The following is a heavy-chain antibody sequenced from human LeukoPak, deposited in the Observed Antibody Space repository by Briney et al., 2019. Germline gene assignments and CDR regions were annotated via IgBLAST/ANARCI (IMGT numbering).Heavy chain of an antibody. Sequence: SETLSLTCAVSGASISSSNWWSWVRQPPGRRLEWIGEIYHSGSSNYNSSLKSRVTISVDKSKNQFSLRLTSVTAADTAVYYCATIYGSGSNRRPNWGQGILVTVSS. V-gene: IGHV4-4*02. CDR3: ATIYGSGSNRRPN. J-gene: IGHJ4*02. CDR2: IYHSGSS. D-gene: IGHD3-10*01. CDR1: GASISSSNW.